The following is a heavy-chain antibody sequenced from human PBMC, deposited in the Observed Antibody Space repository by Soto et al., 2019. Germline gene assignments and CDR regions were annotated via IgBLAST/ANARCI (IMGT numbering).Heavy chain of an antibody. CDR2: IYHSGST. CDR1: GGSISSSNW. V-gene: IGHV4-4*02. D-gene: IGHD6-13*01. CDR3: ARTQLVQGTYYYYGMDV. Sequence: PSETLSLTCAVSGGSISSSNWWSWVRQPPGKGLEWIGEIYHSGSTNYNPSLKSRVTISVDKSKNQFSLKLSSVTAADTAVYYCARTQLVQGTYYYYGMDVWGQGTTVTVSS. J-gene: IGHJ6*02.